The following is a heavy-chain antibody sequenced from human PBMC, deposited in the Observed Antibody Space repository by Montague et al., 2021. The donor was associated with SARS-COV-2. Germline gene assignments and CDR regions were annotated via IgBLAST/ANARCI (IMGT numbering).Heavy chain of an antibody. D-gene: IGHD6-13*01. CDR2: INYSGST. CDR3: ARAPIYRSSWYAYFDY. Sequence: SETLSLTCTVSGGSMNNYYWGWIRQPPGKGLEWIGYINYSGSTHYNPSLQSRVTLSKDTSKNQFSLRLTSVTAADTAMYFCARAPIYRSSWYAYFDYWGQGTLVTVSS. CDR1: GGSMNNYY. J-gene: IGHJ4*02. V-gene: IGHV4-59*01.